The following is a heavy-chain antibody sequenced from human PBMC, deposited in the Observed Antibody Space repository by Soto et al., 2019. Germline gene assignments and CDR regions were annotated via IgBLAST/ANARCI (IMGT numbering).Heavy chain of an antibody. V-gene: IGHV3-23*01. CDR3: AKDFGTRVPRGMDV. CDR2: ISGSGGTK. D-gene: IGHD3-3*01. Sequence: EVQLLESGGGLVQPGGSLRLSCAASGFAFEFYAMNWVRQAPGKGLEWVSGISGSGGTKYYADSVQGRFIISRDNFKDTVYLQMNSLRVEDTAVYYCAKDFGTRVPRGMDVWGQGTTVTVSS. CDR1: GFAFEFYA. J-gene: IGHJ6*02.